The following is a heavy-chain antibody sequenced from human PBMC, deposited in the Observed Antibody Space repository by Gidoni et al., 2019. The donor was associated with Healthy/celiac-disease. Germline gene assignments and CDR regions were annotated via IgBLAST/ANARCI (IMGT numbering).Heavy chain of an antibody. CDR1: GFTFSSYA. V-gene: IGHV3-30-3*01. CDR2: ISYDGSNK. J-gene: IGHJ4*02. CDR3: ARDTSYYFDY. Sequence: QVKRVESGGGVVQPGRSRRLSCAASGFTFSSYAMHWVRQAPCKGLEWVAVISYDGSNKYYADSVKGRFTISRDNSKNTLYLQMNSLRAEDTAVYYCARDTSYYFDYWGQGTLVTVSS.